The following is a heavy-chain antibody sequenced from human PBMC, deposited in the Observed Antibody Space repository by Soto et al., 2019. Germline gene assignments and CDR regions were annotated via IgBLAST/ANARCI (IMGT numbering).Heavy chain of an antibody. D-gene: IGHD1-26*01. J-gene: IGHJ4*02. CDR3: ASANDSGSQPIDY. CDR2: ISSSSSYI. V-gene: IGHV3-21*01. CDR1: GFTFSSYS. Sequence: GGSLRLSCAASGFTFSSYSMNWVRQAPGKGLEWVSSISSSSSYIYYADSVKGRFTISRDNAKNSLYLQMNSLRAEDTAVYYCASANDSGSQPIDYWGQGTLVTVSS.